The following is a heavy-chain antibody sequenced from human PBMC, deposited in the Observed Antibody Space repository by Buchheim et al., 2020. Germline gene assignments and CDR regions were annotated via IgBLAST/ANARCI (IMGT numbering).Heavy chain of an antibody. CDR2: IYSGGST. J-gene: IGHJ4*02. Sequence: EVQLVESGGGLVQPGGSLRLSCAASGFTVSSNYMSWVRQAPGKGLEWVSVIYSGGSTYSADSVKGRFTISRDNSKNTLYLQMNSLRAEDTAVYYCARFVYYDSSGSPGGDYWGQGTL. CDR3: ARFVYYDSSGSPGGDY. CDR1: GFTVSSNY. D-gene: IGHD3-22*01. V-gene: IGHV3-66*01.